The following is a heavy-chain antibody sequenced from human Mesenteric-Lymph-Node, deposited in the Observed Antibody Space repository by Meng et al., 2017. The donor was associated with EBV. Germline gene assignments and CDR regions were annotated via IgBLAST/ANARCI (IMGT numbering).Heavy chain of an antibody. Sequence: QGYPQEAGPGVVTPSGTLSLPCAGSGGSIYESHWWSCVRQPPGKGLEWIGETYHSGSSNYSPSLKSRVSMSVDNSKNQFSLTLHSVTAADTAVYYCARGLGGSGKYHFDFWGPGILVTVSS. D-gene: IGHD3-10*01. V-gene: IGHV4-4*02. CDR2: TYHSGSS. J-gene: IGHJ4*02. CDR3: ARGLGGSGKYHFDF. CDR1: GGSIYESHW.